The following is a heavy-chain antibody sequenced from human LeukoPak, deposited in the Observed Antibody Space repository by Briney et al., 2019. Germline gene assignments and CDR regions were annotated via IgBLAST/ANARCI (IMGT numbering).Heavy chain of an antibody. V-gene: IGHV3-30-3*01. CDR2: ISYDGSNK. D-gene: IGHD4-11*01. CDR1: GFTFSSYA. J-gene: IGHJ5*02. CDR3: ASSRSNDYILGPWFDP. Sequence: GGSLRLSCAASGFTFSSYAMHWVRQAPGKGLEGGAVISYDGSNKYYADSVKGRFTISRDNSKNTLYLQMNGLRAEDTAVYYCASSRSNDYILGPWFDPWGQGTLVTVSS.